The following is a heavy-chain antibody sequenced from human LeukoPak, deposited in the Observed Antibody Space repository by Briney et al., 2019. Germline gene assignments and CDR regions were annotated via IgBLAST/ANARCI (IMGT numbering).Heavy chain of an antibody. J-gene: IGHJ4*02. CDR1: GGSISGYY. V-gene: IGHV4-59*01. D-gene: IGHD3-22*01. CDR3: ARVRSYYFDTDSYYFDY. Sequence: AETLSLTCTVSGGSISGYYWSWIRQPPGKGREYIGYIYYSGSTNYNPSLKSRVTISVDTSKNQFSLKLSSVTAADTAVYYCARVRSYYFDTDSYYFDYWGQGTLVTVSS. CDR2: IYYSGST.